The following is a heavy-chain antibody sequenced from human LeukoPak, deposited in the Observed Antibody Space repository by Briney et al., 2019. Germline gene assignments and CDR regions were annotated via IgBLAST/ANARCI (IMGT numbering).Heavy chain of an antibody. CDR3: ARPIAAGGTDYYYGMDV. D-gene: IGHD6-13*01. J-gene: IGHJ6*04. Sequence: ASVKVSCKASGYTFTSYGISWVRQAPGQGLEWMGWISAYNGNTNYAQKLQGRVTMTTDTSTSTAYMELRSLRSDDTAVYYCARPIAAGGTDYYYGMDVWGKGTTVTVSS. CDR1: GYTFTSYG. CDR2: ISAYNGNT. V-gene: IGHV1-18*04.